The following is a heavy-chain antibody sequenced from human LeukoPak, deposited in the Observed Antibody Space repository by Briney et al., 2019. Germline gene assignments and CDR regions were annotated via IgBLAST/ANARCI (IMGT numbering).Heavy chain of an antibody. CDR3: ARAGEDIVVVPAMAGAEYFQH. Sequence: SETLSLTCTVSGGSVSSGSYYWSWIRQPPGKGLEWIGYIYYSGSTNYNPSLKSRVTISVDTSKNQFSLKLSSVTAADTAVYYCARAGEDIVVVPAMAGAEYFQHWGQGTLVTVSS. V-gene: IGHV4-61*01. D-gene: IGHD2-2*01. CDR2: IYYSGST. CDR1: GGSVSSGSYY. J-gene: IGHJ1*01.